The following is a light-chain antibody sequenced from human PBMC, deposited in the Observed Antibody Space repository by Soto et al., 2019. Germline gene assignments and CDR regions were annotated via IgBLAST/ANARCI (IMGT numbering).Light chain of an antibody. J-gene: IGLJ3*02. CDR3: VAWDSSLNGGV. Sequence: QSVLTQPPSASGTPGQRVTIYCSGSSSNIGRNTVNWYQQFPGTAPNLLIYNNNERPSGVPDRFSGSKSGTSASLAISGLRSEDVADYYCVAWDSSLNGGVFGGGTKLTVL. CDR2: NNN. V-gene: IGLV1-44*01. CDR1: SSNIGRNT.